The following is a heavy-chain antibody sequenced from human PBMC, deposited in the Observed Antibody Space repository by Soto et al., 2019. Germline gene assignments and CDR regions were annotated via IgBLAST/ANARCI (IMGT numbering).Heavy chain of an antibody. D-gene: IGHD3-22*01. CDR3: AKKIADISGKNSIDY. J-gene: IGHJ4*02. CDR2: ISYDGSKK. V-gene: IGHV3-30*18. Sequence: SGGSLRLSCAASGFAFSTYGMHWVRQAPGKGLEWVAVISYDGSKKYYADSVKGRFTISRDNSKNTLYLQMDSLSSEDTAVYYCAKKIADISGKNSIDYSGQGTLVTVSS. CDR1: GFAFSTYG.